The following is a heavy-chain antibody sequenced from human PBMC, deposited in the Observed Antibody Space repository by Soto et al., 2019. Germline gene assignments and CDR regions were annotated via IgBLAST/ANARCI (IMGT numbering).Heavy chain of an antibody. Sequence: ASVKVSCKASGYTFTGYYMHWVRQAPGQGLEWMGWISAYNGNTNYAQKLQGRVTMTTDTSTSTAYMELRSLRSDDTAVYYCARGVPNCSSTSCYNDYYYYYMDVWGKGTTVTVS. V-gene: IGHV1-18*04. CDR3: ARGVPNCSSTSCYNDYYYYYMDV. CDR1: GYTFTGYY. J-gene: IGHJ6*03. D-gene: IGHD2-2*02. CDR2: ISAYNGNT.